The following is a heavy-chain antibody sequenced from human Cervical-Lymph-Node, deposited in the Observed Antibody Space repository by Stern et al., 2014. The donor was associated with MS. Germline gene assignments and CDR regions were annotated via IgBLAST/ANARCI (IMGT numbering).Heavy chain of an antibody. CDR1: GYSFTIYY. Sequence: VQLVQSGAEVKKPGASLKISCKLSGYSFTIYYIAWVRQMPGQGLEWMGVIFPYDSDTTYSPSFQGQVTISADKSIPTAYLQWSILRASDTAMYYCARHVQGFDYWGQGTLVTVSS. CDR2: IFPYDSDT. J-gene: IGHJ4*02. V-gene: IGHV5-51*01. CDR3: ARHVQGFDY.